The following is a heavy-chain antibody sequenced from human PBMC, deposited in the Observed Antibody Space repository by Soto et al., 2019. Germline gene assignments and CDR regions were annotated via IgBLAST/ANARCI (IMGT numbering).Heavy chain of an antibody. CDR3: AKVTKRAAAGRYEYYKYGMDV. CDR2: ISGSGGSS. V-gene: IGHV3-23*01. Sequence: GGSLRLSCSASGFAFSTYAMTWVRQAPCKGLQWVSVISGSGGSSYYAASVKGRFTISRDNSKNTLYLQMNGLRAEDTALYYCAKVTKRAAAGRYEYYKYGMDVWGQGTTVTVSS. CDR1: GFAFSTYA. J-gene: IGHJ6*02. D-gene: IGHD6-13*01.